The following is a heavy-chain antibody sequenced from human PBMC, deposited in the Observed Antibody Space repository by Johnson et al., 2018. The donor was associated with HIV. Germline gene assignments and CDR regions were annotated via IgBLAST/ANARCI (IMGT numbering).Heavy chain of an antibody. CDR3: ARNYGSGTYFCNEAVDM. Sequence: VQLVESGGGVVRPGGSLTLSCEASAFTFDDYGMSWVRQGPGKGPEWVSGINWNGESTGYAESVKGRFTIFRDNAKNSTYLEMNSLRVEDTALYYCARNYGSGTYFCNEAVDMWGQGTRVIVSS. V-gene: IGHV3-20*04. J-gene: IGHJ3*02. CDR2: INWNGEST. D-gene: IGHD3-10*01. CDR1: AFTFDDYG.